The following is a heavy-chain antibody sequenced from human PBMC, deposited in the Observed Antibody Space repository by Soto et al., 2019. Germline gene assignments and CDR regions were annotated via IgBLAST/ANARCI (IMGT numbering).Heavy chain of an antibody. CDR3: ARKVPLWDYGDYPDWLDP. J-gene: IGHJ5*02. V-gene: IGHV1-18*01. Sequence: ASVKVSCKASGYTFTSYGISWVRQAPGQGLEWMGWISAYNGNTNYAQKLQGRVTMTTDTSTSTAYMELRSLRSDDTAVYYCARKVPLWDYGDYPDWLDPWGQGTLVTVSS. CDR1: GYTFTSYG. D-gene: IGHD4-17*01. CDR2: ISAYNGNT.